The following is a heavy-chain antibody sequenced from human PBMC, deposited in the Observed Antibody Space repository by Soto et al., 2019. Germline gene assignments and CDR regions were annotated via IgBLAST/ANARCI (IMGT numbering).Heavy chain of an antibody. Sequence: EVQLVESGGGLVQPGGSLKLSCAASGFTFSGSPMHWVRQASGKGLEWVGRIRGKADSYATAYAASVTGRFTISRDDSKNTAYLQMNSLKTEDTAVYYCNRLAEGELPEDSWGQGTLVTVSS. CDR3: NRLAEGELPEDS. V-gene: IGHV3-73*02. J-gene: IGHJ1*01. CDR2: IRGKADSYAT. D-gene: IGHD1-26*01. CDR1: GFTFSGSP.